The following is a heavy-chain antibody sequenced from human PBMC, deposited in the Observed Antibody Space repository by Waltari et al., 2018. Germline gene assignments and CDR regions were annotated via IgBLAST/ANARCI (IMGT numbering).Heavy chain of an antibody. CDR2: IWYDGSNK. D-gene: IGHD2-15*01. Sequence: QVQLVESGGGVVQPGRSLRLSCAASGFTFSSYGMHWVRQAPGKGLEWVAVIWYDGSNKYYADSVKGRVTIARDNSTKTLYLQMNSLGAEDTAVYYCARDRGAGHYYGMDVWGQGTTVTVSS. J-gene: IGHJ6*02. V-gene: IGHV3-33*01. CDR3: ARDRGAGHYYGMDV. CDR1: GFTFSSYG.